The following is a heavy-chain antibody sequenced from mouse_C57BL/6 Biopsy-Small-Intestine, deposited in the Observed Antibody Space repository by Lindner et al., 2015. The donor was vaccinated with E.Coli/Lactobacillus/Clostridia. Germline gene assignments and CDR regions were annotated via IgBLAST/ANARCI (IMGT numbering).Heavy chain of an antibody. Sequence: VQLQESGPGLVAPSQSLSITCTVSGFSLTSYGVSWVRQPPGEGLEWLGVIWGDGGTHYHSALISRLSTSKDNSKSQVFLKLNSLQTDDTATYYCAREVLPMDYWGQGTSVTVSS. V-gene: IGHV2-3*01. J-gene: IGHJ4*01. D-gene: IGHD1-1*01. CDR2: IWGDGGT. CDR1: GFSLTSYG. CDR3: AREVLPMDY.